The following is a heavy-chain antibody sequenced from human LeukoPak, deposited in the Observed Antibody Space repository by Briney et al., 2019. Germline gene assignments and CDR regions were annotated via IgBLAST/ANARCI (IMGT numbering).Heavy chain of an antibody. CDR1: GFTFSSYA. CDR3: ARSRYYDSSAYYYSFDC. J-gene: IGHJ4*02. CDR2: ISSSGSTI. Sequence: GGSLRLSCAASGFTFSSYAMHWVRQAPGKGLEWVSYISSSGSTIYYADSVKGRFTISRDNAKNSLYLQMNSLRAEDTAVYYCARSRYYDSSAYYYSFDCWGQGTLVTVSS. D-gene: IGHD3-22*01. V-gene: IGHV3-48*03.